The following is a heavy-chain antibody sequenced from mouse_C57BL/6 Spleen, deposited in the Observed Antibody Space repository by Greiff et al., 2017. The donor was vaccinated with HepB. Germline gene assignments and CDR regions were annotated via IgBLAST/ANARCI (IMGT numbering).Heavy chain of an antibody. D-gene: IGHD1-3*01. CDR3: TGSFRKWYFDY. V-gene: IGHV6-3*01. J-gene: IGHJ2*01. CDR2: IRLKSDNYAT. Sequence: EVKVEESGGGLVQPGGSMKLSCVASGFTFSNYWMNWVRQSPEKGLEWVAQIRLKSDNYATHYAESGKGRFTISRDDSKSSVYLQMNNLRADDTGIYYCTGSFRKWYFDYWGQGTTLTVSS. CDR1: GFTFSNYW.